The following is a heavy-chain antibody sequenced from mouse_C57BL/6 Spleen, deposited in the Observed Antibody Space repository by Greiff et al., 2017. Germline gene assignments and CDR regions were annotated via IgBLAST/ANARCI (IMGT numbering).Heavy chain of an antibody. CDR3: AMGTTGDFAY. Sequence: QVQLKESGPELVKPGASVKLSCKASGYTFTSYDINWVKQRPGQGLEWIGWTYPRDGSTKDNEKFMGKVTLTVDTSSSTAYMGLHRLTSEDSAVFFCAMGTTGDFAYWGRGTLVTVSA. CDR2: TYPRDGST. V-gene: IGHV1-85*01. CDR1: GYTFTSYD. J-gene: IGHJ3*01. D-gene: IGHD1-1*01.